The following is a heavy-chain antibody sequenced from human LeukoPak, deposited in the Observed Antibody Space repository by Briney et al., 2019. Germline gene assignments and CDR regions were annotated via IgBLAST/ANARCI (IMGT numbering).Heavy chain of an antibody. Sequence: SETLSLTCTVSGDSISGYFWSWIRQPPGKGLEWIGHIYYSGSTTYNPSLKSRVTISVDTSKNRFSLKLSSVTAADTAVYYCARDKSADYWGQGTLITVSS. J-gene: IGHJ4*02. V-gene: IGHV4-59*01. CDR1: GDSISGYF. CDR2: IYYSGST. CDR3: ARDKSADY.